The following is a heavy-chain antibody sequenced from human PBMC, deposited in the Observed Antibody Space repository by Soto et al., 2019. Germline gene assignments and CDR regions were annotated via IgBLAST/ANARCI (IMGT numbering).Heavy chain of an antibody. D-gene: IGHD2-15*01. CDR1: GYTFTKYA. CDR3: ARGEGYCSGGTCYRWFDP. Sequence: ASVNVSCKASGYTFTKYALHWVRQAPGQRLEWMGWINAGNGNTKYSQKFQGRVTITRDTSASTSYMQLSSLRSEDTAVYYCARGEGYCSGGTCYRWFDPWGQGTLVIVSS. J-gene: IGHJ5*02. V-gene: IGHV1-3*01. CDR2: INAGNGNT.